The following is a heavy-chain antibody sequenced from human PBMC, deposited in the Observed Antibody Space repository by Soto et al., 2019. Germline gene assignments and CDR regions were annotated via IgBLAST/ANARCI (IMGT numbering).Heavy chain of an antibody. CDR3: AREWYSGSYSGRAFDI. CDR1: GFTFSDHY. Sequence: EVQLVESGGGLVQPGGSLRLSCAASGFTFSDHYMGWVRQAPGKGLDWVGRIRNRANSYTTEYAASVKGRFTISRDDSKNSLYLQMNSLKTEDTAVYYCAREWYSGSYSGRAFDIWGQGTMVTVSS. V-gene: IGHV3-72*01. CDR2: IRNRANSYTT. D-gene: IGHD1-26*01. J-gene: IGHJ3*02.